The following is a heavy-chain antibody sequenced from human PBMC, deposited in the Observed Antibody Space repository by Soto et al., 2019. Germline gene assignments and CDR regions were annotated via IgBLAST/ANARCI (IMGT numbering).Heavy chain of an antibody. Sequence: VQLVESGGGVVQPGRSLRLYCAASGFTFRDYAMHWVRQAPGKGLEWVAVVSHDGRNTHYADFVQGRFTISRDSSKNTGSREMTSLRAEATAVYYCAKGGRQWLVTSAFTCWGQGALVTVSS. J-gene: IGHJ4*02. CDR1: GFTFRDYA. V-gene: IGHV3-30*18. CDR2: VSHDGRNT. D-gene: IGHD6-19*01. CDR3: AKGGRQWLVTSAFTC.